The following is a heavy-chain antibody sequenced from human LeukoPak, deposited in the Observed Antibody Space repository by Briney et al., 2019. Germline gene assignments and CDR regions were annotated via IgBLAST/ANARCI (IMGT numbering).Heavy chain of an antibody. CDR3: ARDRTYYYDAFDY. D-gene: IGHD3-22*01. J-gene: IGHJ4*02. Sequence: TFTXXXISWVRQAPGQGLEWMGWISAYNGNTNYAQKLQGRVTMTTDTSTSTAYMELRSLRSDDTAVYYCARDRTYYYDAFDYWGQGTLVTVSS. CDR2: ISAYNGNT. V-gene: IGHV1-18*01. CDR1: TFTXXX.